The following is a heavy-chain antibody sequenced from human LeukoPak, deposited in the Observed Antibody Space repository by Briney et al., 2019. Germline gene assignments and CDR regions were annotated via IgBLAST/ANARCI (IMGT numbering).Heavy chain of an antibody. CDR1: GGSISSGGYY. V-gene: IGHV4-31*03. D-gene: IGHD2-15*01. Sequence: SSETLSLTCTVSGGSISSGGYYWSWIHQHPGKGLEWIGYIYYSGSTYYNPSLKSRVTISVDTSKNQFSLKLSSVTAADTAVYYCARSEDCSGGSCYTVTPPDYWGQGTLVTVSS. J-gene: IGHJ4*02. CDR3: ARSEDCSGGSCYTVTPPDY. CDR2: IYYSGST.